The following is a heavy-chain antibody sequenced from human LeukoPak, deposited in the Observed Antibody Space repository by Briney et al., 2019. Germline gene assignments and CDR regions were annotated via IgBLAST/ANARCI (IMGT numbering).Heavy chain of an antibody. CDR2: INHCGST. D-gene: IGHD5-18*01. CDR1: GGSFSGYY. Sequence: SETLSLTCAVYGGSFSGYYWSWIRQPPGKGLEWIGEINHCGSTNYNPSLKSRVTISVDTSKNQYSLKLSSVTAADTAVYYCARGLGYSYGFPTTDYWGQGTLVTVSP. CDR3: ARGLGYSYGFPTTDY. J-gene: IGHJ4*02. V-gene: IGHV4-34*01.